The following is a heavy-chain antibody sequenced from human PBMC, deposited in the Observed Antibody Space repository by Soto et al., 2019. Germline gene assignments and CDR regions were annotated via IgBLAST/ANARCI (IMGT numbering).Heavy chain of an antibody. D-gene: IGHD2-2*01. V-gene: IGHV3-11*01. Sequence: QVQLVESGGGLVKPGGSLRLSCAASGFTLSDYYMSWIRQAPGKGLEWVSYISSSGSTIYCADSMKGRFTISRDNAKXXXXXXXXXXXXXXXXXXXXXXVGPPLDYWGQGTLVTVS. CDR1: GFTLSDYY. J-gene: IGHJ4*02. CDR2: ISSSGSTI. CDR3: XXVGPPLDY.